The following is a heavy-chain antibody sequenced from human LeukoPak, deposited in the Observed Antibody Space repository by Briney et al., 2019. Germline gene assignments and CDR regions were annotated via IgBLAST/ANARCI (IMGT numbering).Heavy chain of an antibody. CDR1: GFTFSSYS. CDR3: ARQRGYNYGYNDY. V-gene: IGHV3-48*04. D-gene: IGHD5-18*01. Sequence: GGSLRLSCAASGFTFSSYSMNWVRQAPGKGLEWVSHISSSGSATYYADSVKGRFTISRDNANNSLYLQMNSLRAEDTAVYYCARQRGYNYGYNDYWGQGTLVTVSS. J-gene: IGHJ4*02. CDR2: ISSSGSAT.